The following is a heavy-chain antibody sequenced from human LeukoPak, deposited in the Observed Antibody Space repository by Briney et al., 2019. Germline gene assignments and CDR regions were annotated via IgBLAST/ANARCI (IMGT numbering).Heavy chain of an antibody. CDR2: IKQDGSEK. J-gene: IGHJ5*02. D-gene: IGHD3-3*01. V-gene: IGHV3-7*01. CDR3: ARVDTYYDFWSGLGTAGFDP. Sequence: GGSLRLSCAASGFTFSSYWMSWVRQAPGKGLEWVANIKQDGSEKYYVDSVKGRFTISRGNVKNSLYLQMNSLRAEDTAVYYCARVDTYYDFWSGLGTAGFDPWGQGTLVTVSS. CDR1: GFTFSSYW.